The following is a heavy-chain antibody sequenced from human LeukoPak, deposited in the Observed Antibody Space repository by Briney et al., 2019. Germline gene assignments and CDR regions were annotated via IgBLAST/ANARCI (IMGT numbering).Heavy chain of an antibody. V-gene: IGHV3-23*01. J-gene: IGHJ4*02. CDR2: ISGSGGST. D-gene: IGHD3/OR15-3a*01. Sequence: GGSLRLSCAASGLTFSSHGMTWVRQAPGKGLEWVAAISGSGGSTYYADSVKGRFTISRDNSKNTLYLQMNSLRAEDTAVYYCAMTRNEDWLVWLDYWGQGTLVTVSS. CDR1: GLTFSSHG. CDR3: AMTRNEDWLVWLDY.